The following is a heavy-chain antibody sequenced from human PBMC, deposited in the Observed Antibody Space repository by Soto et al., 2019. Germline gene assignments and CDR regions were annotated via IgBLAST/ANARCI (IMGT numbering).Heavy chain of an antibody. CDR1: GFTFSYYY. CDR2: ISSSSSYT. V-gene: IGHV3-11*06. Sequence: GGSLRLSCAASGFTFSYYYMSWIRQAPGKGLEWVSYISSSSSYTNYADSVKGRFTISRDNAKNSLYLQMNSLRAEDTDVYYCARDQLKLWSNKPQAFDYWGQGTLVTVSS. D-gene: IGHD5-18*01. CDR3: ARDQLKLWSNKPQAFDY. J-gene: IGHJ4*02.